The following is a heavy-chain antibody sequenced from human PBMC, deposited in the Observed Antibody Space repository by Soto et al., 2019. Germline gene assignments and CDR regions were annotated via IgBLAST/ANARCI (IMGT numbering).Heavy chain of an antibody. Sequence: PSQTLLLTCAITGDSVSSNSAGWSWVRQSPSRGLEWLGRTYYRSKWYYEYAVSVRGRITINPDTSKNQYSLQLNSVTPEDTAVYFCARGEQYSGRIFVYWCQGTLLTV. D-gene: IGHD1-26*01. CDR2: TYYRSKWYY. CDR3: ARGEQYSGRIFVY. CDR1: GDSVSSNSAG. V-gene: IGHV6-1*01. J-gene: IGHJ4*01.